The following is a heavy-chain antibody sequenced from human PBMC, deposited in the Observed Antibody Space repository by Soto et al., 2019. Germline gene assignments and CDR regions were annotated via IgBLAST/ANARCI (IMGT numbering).Heavy chain of an antibody. CDR3: TRHFGHSYGYWDY. J-gene: IGHJ4*02. Sequence: GESLKISCKGSGYSFTSFWIGWVRQKPGKGLEWIGIIYPGDSDTRYSPSFQGQVTISADKSISTAYLQWSSLKASDTAKYYCTRHFGHSYGYWDYWGQGTLVTVSS. CDR2: IYPGDSDT. V-gene: IGHV5-51*01. D-gene: IGHD5-18*01. CDR1: GYSFTSFW.